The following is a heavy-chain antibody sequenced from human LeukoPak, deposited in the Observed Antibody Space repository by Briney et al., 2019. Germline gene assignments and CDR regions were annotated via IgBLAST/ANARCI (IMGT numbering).Heavy chain of an antibody. CDR1: GFTFGDFY. J-gene: IGHJ4*02. D-gene: IGHD3-10*01. CDR2: ISGSSGNI. V-gene: IGHV3-11*03. CDR3: ASPVRG. Sequence: GGSLRLSCTASGFTFGDFYMSWIRPAPGKGLEWVSYISGSSGNINYADSVKGRFTISRDNAKNSLYLQMNGLRDEETAVYYCASPVRGWGQGALVTVSS.